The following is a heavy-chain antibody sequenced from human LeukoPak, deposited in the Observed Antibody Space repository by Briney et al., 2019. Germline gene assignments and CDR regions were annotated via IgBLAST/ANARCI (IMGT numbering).Heavy chain of an antibody. V-gene: IGHV3-74*03. D-gene: IGHD2-15*01. CDR1: GFTFSNYF. J-gene: IGHJ5*02. CDR2: INSDGTST. Sequence: GGSLRLSCAASGFTFSNYFMHWVRQAPGKGLVWASRINSDGTSTMYADSVKGRFTISRDNAKNMLYMQMNSLRDEDTAVYYCARRVDATRWFDPWGQGTLVTVSS. CDR3: ARRVDATRWFDP.